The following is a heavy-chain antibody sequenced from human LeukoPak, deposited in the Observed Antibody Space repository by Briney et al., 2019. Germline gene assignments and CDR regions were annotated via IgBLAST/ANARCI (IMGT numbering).Heavy chain of an antibody. D-gene: IGHD3-16*01. CDR1: GGTFSSYA. Sequence: SVKVSCKASGGTFSSYAISWVRQAPGQGLEWMGGIIPILGTANYAQKFQGRVTITADESTSTAYMELSSLRSEDTAVYYCARVKTYDYVWGSYSPFDYWGQGTLVTVSS. CDR3: ARVKTYDYVWGSYSPFDY. CDR2: IIPILGTA. V-gene: IGHV1-69*13. J-gene: IGHJ4*02.